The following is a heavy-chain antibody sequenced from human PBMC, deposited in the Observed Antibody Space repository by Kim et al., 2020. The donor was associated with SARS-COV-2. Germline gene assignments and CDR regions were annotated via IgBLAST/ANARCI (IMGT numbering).Heavy chain of an antibody. CDR2: IYHSGST. D-gene: IGHD4-17*01. CDR3: ARNLYTVTTPGGN. CDR1: GGSISSSNW. Sequence: SETLSLTCAVSGGSISSSNWWSWVRQPPGKGLEWIGEIYHSGSTNYNPSLKSRVTISVDKSKNQFSLKLSSVTAADTAVYYCARNLYTVTTPGGNWGQGTLVTVSS. V-gene: IGHV4-4*02. J-gene: IGHJ4*02.